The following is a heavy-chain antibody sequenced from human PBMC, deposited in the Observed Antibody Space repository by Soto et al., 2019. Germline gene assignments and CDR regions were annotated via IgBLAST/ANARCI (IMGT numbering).Heavy chain of an antibody. D-gene: IGHD5-12*01. CDR3: ARDFVGLATPVFDY. J-gene: IGHJ4*02. CDR1: GFTFSDYC. CDR2: ISSSGSTI. Sequence: GGSLRLSCAASGFTFSDYCMSWIRQAPGKGLEWVSYISSSGSTIYYADSVKGRFTISRDNAKNSLYLQMNSLRAEDTAVYYCARDFVGLATPVFDYWGQGTLVTVSS. V-gene: IGHV3-11*01.